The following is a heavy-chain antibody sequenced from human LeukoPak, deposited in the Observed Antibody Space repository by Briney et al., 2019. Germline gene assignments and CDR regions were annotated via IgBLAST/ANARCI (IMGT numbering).Heavy chain of an antibody. V-gene: IGHV3-23*01. CDR3: AKDRITMVRGALDY. Sequence: GGSLRLSCAASGFTFSSYAMSWVRQAPGKGLEWVSAISGSGGSTYYADSVKGRFTISRDNSENMLDLQMNSLRAEDTAVYYCAKDRITMVRGALDYWGQGTLVTVSS. CDR2: ISGSGGST. J-gene: IGHJ4*02. D-gene: IGHD3-10*01. CDR1: GFTFSSYA.